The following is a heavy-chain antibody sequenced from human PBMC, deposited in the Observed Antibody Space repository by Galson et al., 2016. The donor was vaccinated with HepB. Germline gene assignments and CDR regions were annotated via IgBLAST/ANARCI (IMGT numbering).Heavy chain of an antibody. J-gene: IGHJ6*02. CDR3: ARDGYYSMDV. CDR1: GFPFSDYY. CDR2: ISNSVGTR. Sequence: SLRLSCAGSGFPFSDYYMRWIRQAPGKGLEWISYISNSVGTRYYADSVKGRFSISRDNAGNSLFLQMNSLRADDTAVYYCARDGYYSMDVWGQGTTGTVSS. D-gene: IGHD2-15*01. V-gene: IGHV3-11*04.